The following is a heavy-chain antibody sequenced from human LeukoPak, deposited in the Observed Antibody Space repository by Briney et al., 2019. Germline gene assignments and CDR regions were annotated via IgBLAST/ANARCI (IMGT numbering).Heavy chain of an antibody. D-gene: IGHD6-13*01. CDR3: ARGGSRRTRGGGVFDI. Sequence: ASVKVSCKASGYTFTNYDIVWVRQAPGQGLEWMGWMNPISGNTGYAQSIQGRVTMTRDTSIRTAYLELRSLKSEDTAVYYCARGGSRRTRGGGVFDIWAKGTMFPVS. V-gene: IGHV1-8*01. CDR1: GYTFTNYD. CDR2: MNPISGNT. J-gene: IGHJ3*02.